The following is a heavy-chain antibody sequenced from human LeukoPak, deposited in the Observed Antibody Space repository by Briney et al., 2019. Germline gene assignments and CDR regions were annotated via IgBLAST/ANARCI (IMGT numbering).Heavy chain of an antibody. V-gene: IGHV3-21*04. CDR3: ARVLNPPYLTHPYYFDY. CDR2: SSGSTYI. Sequence: SSGSTYIFYADSVKGRFTISRDNSKNTLYLQMNSLRAEDTAVYYCARVLNPPYLTHPYYFDYWGQGTLVTVSS. D-gene: IGHD2-21*01. J-gene: IGHJ4*02.